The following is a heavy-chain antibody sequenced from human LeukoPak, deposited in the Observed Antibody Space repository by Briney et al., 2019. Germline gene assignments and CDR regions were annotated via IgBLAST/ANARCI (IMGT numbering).Heavy chain of an antibody. Sequence: SETLSLTCTVSGGSISSSSYYWGWIRQPPGKGLEWIGSIYYSGSTYYNPSLKSRVTISVDTSKNQFSLELSSVTAADTAVYYCARLAWYYGMDVWGQGTTVTVSS. CDR2: IYYSGST. CDR3: ARLAWYYGMDV. J-gene: IGHJ6*02. CDR1: GGSISSSSYY. V-gene: IGHV4-39*01.